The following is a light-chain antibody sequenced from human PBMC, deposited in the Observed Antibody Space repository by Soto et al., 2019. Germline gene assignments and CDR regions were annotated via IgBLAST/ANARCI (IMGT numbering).Light chain of an antibody. CDR1: SSDVGGYNY. V-gene: IGLV2-14*03. CDR2: DVS. Sequence: QSALTQPASVSGSPGQSITISCTGASSDVGGYNYVSWYQQHPGKAPKLIIYDVSYRPSGVSDRFSGSKSGNTASLTISGLQADYEPDYHCISYICTDTPHVFGTGTKLTVL. CDR3: ISYICTDTPHV. J-gene: IGLJ1*01.